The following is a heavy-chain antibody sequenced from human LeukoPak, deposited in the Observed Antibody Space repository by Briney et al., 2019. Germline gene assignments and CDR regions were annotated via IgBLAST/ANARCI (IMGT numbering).Heavy chain of an antibody. V-gene: IGHV4-59*08. Sequence: SETLSLTCTVSGGSISTYYWSWIRQPPGKGLEWIGYIYYSGSTNYNPSLKSRVTISVDTSKNQFSLKLSSVTAADTAVYYCARYVVYGSGKYYFDYWGQGTLVTVSS. CDR2: IYYSGST. D-gene: IGHD3-10*01. J-gene: IGHJ4*02. CDR3: ARYVVYGSGKYYFDY. CDR1: GGSISTYY.